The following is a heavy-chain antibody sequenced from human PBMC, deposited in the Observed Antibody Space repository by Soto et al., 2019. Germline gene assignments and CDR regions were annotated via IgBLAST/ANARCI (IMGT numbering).Heavy chain of an antibody. J-gene: IGHJ5*02. Sequence: ASVKVSCKASGYTFTSYYMHWVRQAPGQGLEWMGIINPSGGSTSYAQKFQGRVTMTTDTSTSTVYMELRSLRSDDTAVYYCARDGGVQARLDPWGQGTLVTVSS. CDR1: GYTFTSYY. CDR3: ARDGGVQARLDP. V-gene: IGHV1-46*01. CDR2: INPSGGST. D-gene: IGHD2-8*02.